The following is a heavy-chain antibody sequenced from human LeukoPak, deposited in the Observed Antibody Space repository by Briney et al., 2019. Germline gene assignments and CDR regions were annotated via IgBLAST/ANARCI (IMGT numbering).Heavy chain of an antibody. Sequence: GGSLRLSCAASGFTFDDYAIHWVRQAPGKGLEWVSGISWNSGSIGYADSVKGRFTISRDNAKNSLYLQMNSLRAEDTALYYCAKGGGYSGYEYDYFDYWGQGTLVTVSS. J-gene: IGHJ4*02. CDR1: GFTFDDYA. CDR2: ISWNSGSI. CDR3: AKGGGYSGYEYDYFDY. V-gene: IGHV3-9*01. D-gene: IGHD5-12*01.